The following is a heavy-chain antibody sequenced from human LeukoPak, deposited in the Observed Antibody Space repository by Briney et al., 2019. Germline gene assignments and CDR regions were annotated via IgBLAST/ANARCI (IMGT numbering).Heavy chain of an antibody. CDR3: ARGRGPYGWFDP. J-gene: IGHJ5*02. V-gene: IGHV3-74*01. Sequence: GGSLRLSCAASGFPFSSNWMHWVRHAPGKGLVWVSRMNSDGTTTNYADSVKGRFTISRDNAKNTLYLQMNSLRAEDTAVYYCARGRGPYGWFDPWGQGTLVTVSS. CDR2: MNSDGTTT. CDR1: GFPFSSNW. D-gene: IGHD3-10*01.